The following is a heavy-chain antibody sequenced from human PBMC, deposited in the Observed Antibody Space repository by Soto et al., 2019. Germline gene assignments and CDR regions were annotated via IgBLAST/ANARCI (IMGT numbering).Heavy chain of an antibody. D-gene: IGHD2-2*01. CDR3: ARGCTSCSSRYYYYGMDV. Sequence: EVQLVESGGGLVQPGGSLRLSCAASGFTFSSYWMSWVRQAPGKGLEWVANIKQDGSEKYYVDSVKGRFTISRDNAKNSRYLQMNSLRAEDTAVYYCARGCTSCSSRYYYYGMDVWGQGTTVTVSS. CDR2: IKQDGSEK. CDR1: GFTFSSYW. J-gene: IGHJ6*02. V-gene: IGHV3-7*05.